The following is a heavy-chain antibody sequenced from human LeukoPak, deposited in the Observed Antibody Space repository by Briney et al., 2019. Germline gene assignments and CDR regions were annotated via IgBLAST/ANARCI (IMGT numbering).Heavy chain of an antibody. CDR3: AKGALGQQLVGY. Sequence: GGSLRLSCAASGFTFSSYWMHWVRQAPGKGLVWVSRINGDGSSTSHADSVQGRFTISRDNAKNTLYLQMNSLRVEDTAVYYCAKGALGQQLVGYWGQGTLVTVSS. V-gene: IGHV3-74*01. J-gene: IGHJ4*02. D-gene: IGHD6-13*01. CDR2: INGDGSST. CDR1: GFTFSSYW.